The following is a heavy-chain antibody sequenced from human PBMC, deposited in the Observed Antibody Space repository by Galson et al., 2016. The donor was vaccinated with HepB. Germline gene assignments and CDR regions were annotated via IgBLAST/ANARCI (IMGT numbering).Heavy chain of an antibody. Sequence: SETLSLTCTVDGGSFNGYYWTWIRQPPGTGLEWIGEITHRGRPNYNPSPKSRVTISVDTPKNQFSLGLRSVTAADTAVYYCARSVGGYCSGVSCYKYFQHWGQGTLVIVSS. CDR2: ITHRGRP. CDR3: ARSVGGYCSGVSCYKYFQH. V-gene: IGHV4-34*01. D-gene: IGHD2-15*01. J-gene: IGHJ1*01. CDR1: GGSFNGYY.